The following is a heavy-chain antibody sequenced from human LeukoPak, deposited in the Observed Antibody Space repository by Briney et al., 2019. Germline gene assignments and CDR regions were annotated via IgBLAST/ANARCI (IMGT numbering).Heavy chain of an antibody. Sequence: GGSLRLSCAASGFTFSVAGMNWVRQAPGKGLEWVSAIIGNGGSTYYTDSVQGRFTISRDNSKNTLYLPMNSLRAEDTGVYYCAKRTCSGSTCYPLDSWGQGTLVTVSS. V-gene: IGHV3-23*01. CDR3: AKRTCSGSTCYPLDS. CDR2: IIGNGGST. D-gene: IGHD2-15*01. J-gene: IGHJ4*02. CDR1: GFTFSVAG.